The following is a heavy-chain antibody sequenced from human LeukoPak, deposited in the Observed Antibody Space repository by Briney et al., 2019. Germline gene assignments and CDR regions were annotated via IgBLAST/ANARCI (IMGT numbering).Heavy chain of an antibody. V-gene: IGHV3-72*01. Sequence: AGGPLRLSCSASEFTFSDHYMDWVRQAQGKGLEWVGRTRNNGNSYTTEYAATVKGRSTTSRDEAKNSLYLQMNSLKTEDTAVYYCARTNPYDSGNYALDYWGQGTLVTVSS. CDR3: ARTNPYDSGNYALDY. D-gene: IGHD3-10*01. J-gene: IGHJ4*02. CDR1: EFTFSDHY. CDR2: TRNNGNSYTT.